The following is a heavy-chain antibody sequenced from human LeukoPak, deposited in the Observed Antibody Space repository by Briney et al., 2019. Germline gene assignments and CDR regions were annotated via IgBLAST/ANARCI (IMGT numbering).Heavy chain of an antibody. Sequence: GASVKVSCKASGYTFTNHGITWVRQAPGQGLEWMGWISAYNGNADYAQSFQGRVTMTTDTSTSTAYMELRSLRSDDTGVYYCAPTPKGFGELYQSADYWGQGTLVTVSS. CDR1: GYTFTNHG. J-gene: IGHJ4*02. CDR2: ISAYNGNA. CDR3: APTPKGFGELYQSADY. D-gene: IGHD3-10*01. V-gene: IGHV1-18*01.